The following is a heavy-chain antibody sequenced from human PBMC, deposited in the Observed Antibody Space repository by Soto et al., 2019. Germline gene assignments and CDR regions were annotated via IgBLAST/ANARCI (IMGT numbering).Heavy chain of an antibody. V-gene: IGHV4-59*01. CDR2: ISYSGST. J-gene: IGHJ2*01. D-gene: IGHD3-22*01. CDR1: GGSISSYY. CDR3: ARRGYYYDSSGGRFIGWYFDL. Sequence: QVHLQESGPGLVKPSETLSLTCTVSGGSISSYYWSWIRQSPEKGLEWIGYISYSGSTDYNPSLKSRDTISIDKSKNQFSLKLSSVTAADTAVYYCARRGYYYDSSGGRFIGWYFDLWGRGTLVTVSS.